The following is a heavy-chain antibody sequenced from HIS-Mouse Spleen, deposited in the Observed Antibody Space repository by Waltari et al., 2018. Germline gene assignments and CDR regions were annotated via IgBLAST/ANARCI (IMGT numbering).Heavy chain of an antibody. CDR2: IYYSGST. V-gene: IGHV4-39*07. CDR1: GGCISSCSYY. Sequence: QLKLQESGPGLVKPSETLSLPCTVAGGCISSCSYYWCWIRQPPGKGLERIGGIYYSGSTYYNPSLKSRVTISVDTSKNQFSLKLSSVTAADTAVYYCAREIPYSSSWYDWYFDLWGRGTLVTVSS. D-gene: IGHD6-13*01. J-gene: IGHJ2*01. CDR3: AREIPYSSSWYDWYFDL.